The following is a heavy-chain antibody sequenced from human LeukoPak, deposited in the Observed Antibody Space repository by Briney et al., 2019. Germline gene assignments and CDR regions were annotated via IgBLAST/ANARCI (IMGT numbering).Heavy chain of an antibody. V-gene: IGHV1-2*06. CDR1: GFTFNSYA. J-gene: IGHJ6*02. CDR3: ARDRSGILGYYYNGMDV. Sequence: PGGSLRLSCAASGFTFNSYAIHWVRQAPGQGLEWVGRINPNSGVTNYAQKFQGRVTMTRHTSITTAHMELSRLRSDDTAVYYCARDRSGILGYYYNGMDVWGQGTTVTVSS. D-gene: IGHD3-10*01. CDR2: INPNSGVT.